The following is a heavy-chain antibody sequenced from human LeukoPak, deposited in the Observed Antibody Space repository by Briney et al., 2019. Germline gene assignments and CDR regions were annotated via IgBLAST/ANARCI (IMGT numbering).Heavy chain of an antibody. V-gene: IGHV3-23*01. D-gene: IGHD6-13*01. CDR3: AKDRDSSSWYENFDY. CDR2: ISGSGGST. Sequence: GSLRLSCAASGFTFSSYAMSWVRQAPGKGLEWVSAISGSGGSTYYADSVKGRFTISRDNSKNTLYLQMNSLRAEDTAVYYCAKDRDSSSWYENFDYWGQGTLVTVSS. J-gene: IGHJ4*02. CDR1: GFTFSSYA.